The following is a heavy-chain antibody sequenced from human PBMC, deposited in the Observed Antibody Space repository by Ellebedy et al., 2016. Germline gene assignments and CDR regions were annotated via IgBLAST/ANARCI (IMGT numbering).Heavy chain of an antibody. CDR1: GYTFTDYY. Sequence: ASVKVSCXASGYTFTDYYMHWVRQAPGQGLEWMGWINPNNGGTNYAQKFQGRVTMTRDTSINTAYLELTSDDAAIYYCARSSSSFGLDVWGQGTTVTVSS. CDR2: INPNNGGT. J-gene: IGHJ6*02. CDR3: ARSSSSFGLDV. V-gene: IGHV1-2*02. D-gene: IGHD2-2*01.